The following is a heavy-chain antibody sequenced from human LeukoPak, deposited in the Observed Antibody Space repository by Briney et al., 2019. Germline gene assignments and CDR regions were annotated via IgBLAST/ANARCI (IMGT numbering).Heavy chain of an antibody. CDR3: ARTDSSSWYLNWFDP. CDR2: IIPIFGTA. Sequence: SVKVSCKASGGTFSSHAISWVRQAPGQGLEWMGGIIPIFGTANYAHKFQGRVTITADESTSTAYMELSSLRSEDTAVYYCARTDSSSWYLNWFDPWGQGTLVTVSS. CDR1: GGTFSSHA. J-gene: IGHJ5*02. V-gene: IGHV1-69*01. D-gene: IGHD6-13*01.